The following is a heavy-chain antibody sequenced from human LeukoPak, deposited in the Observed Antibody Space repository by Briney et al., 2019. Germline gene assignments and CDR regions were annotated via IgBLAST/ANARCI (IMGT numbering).Heavy chain of an antibody. CDR2: ISSNGDST. CDR1: GFSFSSYA. CDR3: ARGRYDSSGYEAPTAFDI. D-gene: IGHD3-22*01. Sequence: GGSLRLSCAASGFSFSSYAMHWVRQAPGKGLEYISAISSNGDSTHYANSVKGRFTISRDNSKNTLYFQMGSLRVEDMAVYYCARGRYDSSGYEAPTAFDIWGQGTMVTVSS. J-gene: IGHJ3*02. V-gene: IGHV3-64*01.